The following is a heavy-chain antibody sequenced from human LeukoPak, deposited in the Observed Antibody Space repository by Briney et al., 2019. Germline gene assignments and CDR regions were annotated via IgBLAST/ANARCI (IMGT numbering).Heavy chain of an antibody. V-gene: IGHV4-4*07. CDR1: GDSISSYY. CDR3: ARDVRQGGYDFFFDY. D-gene: IGHD5-12*01. J-gene: IGHJ4*02. CDR2: VSPRGSA. Sequence: SETLSLTCTVSGDSISSYYWSWIRQPAGKGLEWIGRVSPRGSANYNPSLNSRVTMSVDTSKNQFSLMLNSVTAADTAMYYCARDVRQGGYDFFFDYWGQGTLVTVSS.